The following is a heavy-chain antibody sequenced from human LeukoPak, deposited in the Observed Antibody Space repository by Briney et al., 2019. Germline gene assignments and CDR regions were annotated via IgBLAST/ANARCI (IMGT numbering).Heavy chain of an antibody. D-gene: IGHD3-22*01. Sequence: GESLKISCKGSGYSFTNYWIGWGRQMPGKGLEWMGTIYPGDSDTRYRPSFQGQVTISADKSISTAYLQWSSLKASDTAIYYCAGLGLETYDSRGYYYLDYWGQGALVTVSS. CDR2: IYPGDSDT. V-gene: IGHV5-51*01. CDR3: AGLGLETYDSRGYYYLDY. CDR1: GYSFTNYW. J-gene: IGHJ4*02.